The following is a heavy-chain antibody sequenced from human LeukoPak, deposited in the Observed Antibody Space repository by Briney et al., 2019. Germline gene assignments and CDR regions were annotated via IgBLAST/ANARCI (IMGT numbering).Heavy chain of an antibody. CDR1: GYTLTELS. Sequence: ASVKVSCKVSGYTLTELSMHWVRQAPGKGLEWMGGFDPEDGETIYAQKFQGRVTMTEDTSPDTAYMELSSLGSEDTAVYYCATLEHYDTLTGYYMAFFFWGQGTLVTVSS. CDR3: ATLEHYDTLTGYYMAFFF. D-gene: IGHD3-9*01. CDR2: FDPEDGET. J-gene: IGHJ4*02. V-gene: IGHV1-24*01.